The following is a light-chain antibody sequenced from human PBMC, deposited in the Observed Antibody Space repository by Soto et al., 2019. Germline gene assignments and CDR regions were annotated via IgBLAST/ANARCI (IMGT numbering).Light chain of an antibody. CDR2: GNS. V-gene: IGLV1-40*01. Sequence: QSVLTQPPSVSGAPGQRVTISCTGSSSKNGAGYDVHWYQQLPGTAPKLLIYGNSNRPSGVPDRFSGSKSGTSASLAITGLQAEDEADYYCQSYDSSLSGSVVFGGGTKVTVL. J-gene: IGLJ2*01. CDR1: SSKNGAGYD. CDR3: QSYDSSLSGSVV.